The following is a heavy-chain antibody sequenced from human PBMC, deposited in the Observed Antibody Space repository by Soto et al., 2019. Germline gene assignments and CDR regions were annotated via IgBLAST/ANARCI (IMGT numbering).Heavy chain of an antibody. CDR3: ARSHPGMVDPAENFDY. Sequence: GGSLRLSCAASGFTFSDYYMSWIRQAPGKGLEWVSYISSSGSTIYYADSVKGRFTISRDHAKNSLYLQMNSLRAEDTAVYYCARSHPGMVDPAENFDYWGQGTLVTVSS. CDR1: GFTFSDYY. D-gene: IGHD1-26*01. J-gene: IGHJ4*02. V-gene: IGHV3-11*01. CDR2: ISSSGSTI.